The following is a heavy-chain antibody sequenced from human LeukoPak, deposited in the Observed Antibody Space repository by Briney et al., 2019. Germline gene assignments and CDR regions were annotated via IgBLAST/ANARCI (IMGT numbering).Heavy chain of an antibody. Sequence: SETLSLTCTVSGGSISSGGYYWSWIRQHPGKGLEWIGYIYYSGSTYYSPSLESRVTISVDTSKNQFSLKLSSVTAADTAVYYCARDSIAAAGTYYYGMDVWGQGTTVTVSS. CDR3: ARDSIAAAGTYYYGMDV. CDR2: IYYSGST. V-gene: IGHV4-31*03. D-gene: IGHD6-13*01. J-gene: IGHJ6*02. CDR1: GGSISSGGYY.